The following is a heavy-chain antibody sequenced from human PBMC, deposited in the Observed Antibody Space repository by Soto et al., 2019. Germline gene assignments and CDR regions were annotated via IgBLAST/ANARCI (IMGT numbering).Heavy chain of an antibody. CDR1: GGSFSGYY. CDR3: ARGLYWNYVVWFDP. V-gene: IGHV4-34*01. J-gene: IGHJ5*02. D-gene: IGHD1-7*01. CDR2: INHSGST. Sequence: QVQLQQWGAGLLKPSETLSLTCAVYGGSFSGYYWSWIRQPPGKGLEWIGEINHSGSTNYNPSLKSRVTISVDTSKNPFSLELSSVTAAETAVYYCARGLYWNYVVWFDPWGQGTLVTVSS.